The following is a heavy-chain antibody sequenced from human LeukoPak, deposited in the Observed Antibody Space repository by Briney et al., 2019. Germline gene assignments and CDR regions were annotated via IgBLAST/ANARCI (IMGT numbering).Heavy chain of an antibody. CDR3: ARGRGCDY. D-gene: IGHD3-10*01. CDR1: GFTFSSSS. Sequence: AGSLRLSCVASGFTFSSSSMTWVRQAPGKGLEWVANIKQDGSDKYYGDSVKGRFTVSRDNGKNSLYLQINNLRAEDTAVYYCARGRGCDYWGQGSVVTVSS. CDR2: IKQDGSDK. V-gene: IGHV3-7*01. J-gene: IGHJ4*02.